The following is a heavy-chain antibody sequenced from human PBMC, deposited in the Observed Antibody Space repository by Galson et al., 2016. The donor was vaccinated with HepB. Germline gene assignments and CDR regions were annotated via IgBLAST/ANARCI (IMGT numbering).Heavy chain of an antibody. J-gene: IGHJ4*02. D-gene: IGHD6-13*01. CDR2: INGDNGNS. CDR3: ARASRALHISSWYYYFDH. V-gene: IGHV1-18*01. Sequence: SVKVSCKASGYTFTNFGLAWVRQAPGQGLEWMGWINGDNGNSNFLQSLQDRLTLTTDTSTNTAHMELRSLGTDDTAVYYCARASRALHISSWYYYFDHWGQGTLVTVSS. CDR1: GYTFTNFG.